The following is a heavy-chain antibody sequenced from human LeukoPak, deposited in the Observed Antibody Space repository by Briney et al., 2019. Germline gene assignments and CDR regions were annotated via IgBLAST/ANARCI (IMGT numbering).Heavy chain of an antibody. CDR1: GFTFSSYS. CDR3: ARAFIAVAGNYYGMDV. CDR2: ISSSSSYI. D-gene: IGHD6-19*01. V-gene: IGHV3-21*01. Sequence: AGSLRLSCAASGFTFSSYSMNWVRQAPGKGLEWVSSISSSSSYIYYADSVKGRFTISRDNAKNSLYLQMNSLRAEDTAVYYCARAFIAVAGNYYGMDVWGQGTTVTVSS. J-gene: IGHJ6*02.